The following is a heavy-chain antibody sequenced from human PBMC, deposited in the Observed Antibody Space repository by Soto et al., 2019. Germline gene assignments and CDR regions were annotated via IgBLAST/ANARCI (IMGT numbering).Heavy chain of an antibody. CDR2: IDNGGSRT. Sequence: PGGSLRLSCAASGFTFSSYDMSWVRQAPGKGLEWVSGIDNGGSRTYYADSVKGRFTISRGNSKNTLYLQMNRLRAEDTAVYYCAKDATRSSGWYYFDYWGQGTLVTVSS. V-gene: IGHV3-23*03. CDR1: GFTFSSYD. CDR3: AKDATRSSGWYYFDY. J-gene: IGHJ4*02. D-gene: IGHD6-19*01.